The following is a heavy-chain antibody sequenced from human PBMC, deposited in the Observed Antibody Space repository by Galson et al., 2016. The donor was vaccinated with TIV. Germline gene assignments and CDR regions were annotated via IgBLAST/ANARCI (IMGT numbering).Heavy chain of an antibody. Sequence: SVKVSCKASGNTFTSYDINWVRQATGQGLEWMGWMNTNSGNTGYAQKFQGRVTMTRNKSISTAYMELRSLRSDESAVYYCARRLGLDLGYWGQGTLHTVSS. CDR1: GNTFTSYD. J-gene: IGHJ4*02. V-gene: IGHV1-8*01. CDR2: MNTNSGNT. CDR3: ARRLGLDLGY. D-gene: IGHD6-19*01.